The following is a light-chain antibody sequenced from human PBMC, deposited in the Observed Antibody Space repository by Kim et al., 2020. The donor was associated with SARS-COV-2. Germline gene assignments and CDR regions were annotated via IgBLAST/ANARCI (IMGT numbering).Light chain of an antibody. CDR2: SNS. CDR3: AAWDDSLNGVI. Sequence: GQMVTISCSGGKYNIGSNTVSWYQHIPGTAPKLLIYSNSQRPSGVPDRFSGSKSGTSASLAISGLRSDDEADYYCAAWDDSLNGVIFGGGTKLSVL. V-gene: IGLV1-44*01. CDR1: KYNIGSNT. J-gene: IGLJ2*01.